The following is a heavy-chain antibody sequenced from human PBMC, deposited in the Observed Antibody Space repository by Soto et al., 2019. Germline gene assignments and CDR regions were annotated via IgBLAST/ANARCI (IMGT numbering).Heavy chain of an antibody. V-gene: IGHV3-23*01. J-gene: IGHJ4*02. CDR1: GFTFSSYA. D-gene: IGHD2-8*01. CDR3: AKDQGGYCTNGVCEVDY. Sequence: EVQLLESGGGLVQPGGSLRLSCAASGFTFSSYAMSWVRQAPGKGLEWVSAISGSGGSTYYADSVKGRFTISRDNSKNTLYLQMNSLRAEDTAVYYCAKDQGGYCTNGVCEVDYWGQGTLVTVSS. CDR2: ISGSGGST.